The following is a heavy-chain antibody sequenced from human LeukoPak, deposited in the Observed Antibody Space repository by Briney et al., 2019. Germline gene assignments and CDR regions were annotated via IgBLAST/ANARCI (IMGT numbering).Heavy chain of an antibody. V-gene: IGHV4-59*01. CDR3: ARGPIWTAAAVRGNYYYMDV. Sequence: SETLSFTCTVSGGSISSYYWSWIRQPPGKGLELIGYIYYSGSTNYNPSLKSRVTISVDTSKNQFSLKLSSVTAADTAVYYCARGPIWTAAAVRGNYYYMDVWGKGTTVTVSS. D-gene: IGHD6-13*01. CDR1: GGSISSYY. CDR2: IYYSGST. J-gene: IGHJ6*03.